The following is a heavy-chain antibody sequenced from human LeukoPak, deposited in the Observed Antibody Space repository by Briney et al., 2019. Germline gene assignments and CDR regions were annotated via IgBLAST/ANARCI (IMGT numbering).Heavy chain of an antibody. D-gene: IGHD3-22*01. CDR3: AKYYYDSSGYYDAAPLDS. Sequence: QAGGSLSLSCAASGFTFGTYAMSWVRQAPGKGLEWVSSISDNGYTTYYADSVRGRFTLSRDNSKNTLYLQMIGLRAEDTAVYFCAKYYYDSSGYYDAAPLDSWGQGTLVTVFS. V-gene: IGHV3-23*01. CDR1: GFTFGTYA. CDR2: ISDNGYTT. J-gene: IGHJ4*02.